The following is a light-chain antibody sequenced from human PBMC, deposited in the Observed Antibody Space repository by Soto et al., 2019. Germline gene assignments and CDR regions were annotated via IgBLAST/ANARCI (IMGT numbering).Light chain of an antibody. CDR1: QSVSSSY. Sequence: EIVLTQSPGTLSLSPGERATLSCRASQSVSSSYLAWYQQKPGQAPRLLIYGASSRATGIPDRFSGSGSGTDFTLTISRLEPEYFAVYYCQQSGSSPRTF. CDR3: QQSGSSPRT. J-gene: IGKJ1*01. CDR2: GAS. V-gene: IGKV3-20*01.